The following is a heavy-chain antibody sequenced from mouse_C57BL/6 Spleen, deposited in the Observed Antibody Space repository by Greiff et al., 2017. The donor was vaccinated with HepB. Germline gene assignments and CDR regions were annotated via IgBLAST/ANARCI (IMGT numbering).Heavy chain of an antibody. V-gene: IGHV1-52*01. J-gene: IGHJ3*01. Sequence: VQLQQPGAELVRPGSSVKLSCKASGYTFTSYWMHWVKQRPIQGLEWIGNIDPSDSETHYNQKFKDKATLTVDKSSSTAYMQLSSLTSEDSAVYYCARETAQATGFAYWGQGTLVTVSA. CDR1: GYTFTSYW. D-gene: IGHD3-2*02. CDR3: ARETAQATGFAY. CDR2: IDPSDSET.